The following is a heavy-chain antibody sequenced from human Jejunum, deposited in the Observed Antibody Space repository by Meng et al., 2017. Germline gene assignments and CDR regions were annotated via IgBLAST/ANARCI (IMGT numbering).Heavy chain of an antibody. CDR1: GFTFDNYA. Sequence: GGSLRLSCAASGFTFDNYAMHWVRQAPGKGLEWVSLTSWNGGDTYYADSVKGRFTVSRDNSRNSLYLQMNSLRPDDTAFYYCVKASGDLHWYFDLWGRGTLVTVSS. J-gene: IGHJ2*01. CDR3: VKASGDLHWYFDL. V-gene: IGHV3-43D*03. D-gene: IGHD5-24*01. CDR2: TSWNGGDT.